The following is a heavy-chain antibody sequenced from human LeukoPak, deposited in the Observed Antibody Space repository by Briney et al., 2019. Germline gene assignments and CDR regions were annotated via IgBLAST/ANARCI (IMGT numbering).Heavy chain of an antibody. CDR1: GFTFSTYD. D-gene: IGHD3-22*01. J-gene: IGHJ5*02. CDR3: ARDLGTGSAYTNRFVL. CDR2: IGITGTT. V-gene: IGHV3-13*01. Sequence: GGSLRLSCAASGFTFSTYDMHWVRQVTGKGLEWVSAIGITGTTYYLASVKGRFTISKENAKNSFYLQMNSLRAGDTAVYYCARDLGTGSAYTNRFVLWGQGTLVTVSS.